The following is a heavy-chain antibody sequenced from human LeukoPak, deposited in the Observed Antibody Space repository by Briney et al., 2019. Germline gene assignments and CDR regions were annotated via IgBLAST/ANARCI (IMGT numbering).Heavy chain of an antibody. V-gene: IGHV4-39*01. D-gene: IGHD1-26*01. CDR2: IYYSGIT. CDR1: GGSISSTSYY. J-gene: IGHJ6*03. CDR3: ARVNGGSFYYLDV. Sequence: SETLSLTCTVSGGSISSTSYYWGWIRQPPGKGLEWLGSIYYSGITYYTPSLKSRVTISVDTSKNQFSLKLSSVTATDTAVYFCARVNGGSFYYLDVWGKGTTVTVSS.